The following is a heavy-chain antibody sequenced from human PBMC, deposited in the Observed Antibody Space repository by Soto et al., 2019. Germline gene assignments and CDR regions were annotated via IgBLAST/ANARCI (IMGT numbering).Heavy chain of an antibody. CDR3: AHRRSYCSGGSCYSGVGY. CDR1: GFSLSTSGVG. Sequence: QITLKESGPTLVKPTQTLTLTCTFSGFSLSTSGVGVGWIRQPPGKALEWLALIYWDDDKRYSPSLKSRLTITKDTAKSQVGLTMTYMDPVDTATYYCAHRRSYCSGGSCYSGVGYWGQGTLVTVSS. V-gene: IGHV2-5*02. J-gene: IGHJ4*02. D-gene: IGHD2-15*01. CDR2: IYWDDDK.